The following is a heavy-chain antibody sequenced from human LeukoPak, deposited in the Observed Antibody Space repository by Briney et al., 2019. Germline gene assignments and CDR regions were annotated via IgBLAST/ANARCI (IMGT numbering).Heavy chain of an antibody. Sequence: SVKVSCKASGGTFSSYAISWVRQAPGQGLEWMGGIIPIFGTANYAQKFQGRVTITTDESTSTAYMELSSLRSEDTAVYYCAVLWSGYYTYYYYYMDVWGKGTTVTVSS. V-gene: IGHV1-69*05. CDR1: GGTFSSYA. D-gene: IGHD3-3*01. CDR2: IIPIFGTA. J-gene: IGHJ6*03. CDR3: AVLWSGYYTYYYYYMDV.